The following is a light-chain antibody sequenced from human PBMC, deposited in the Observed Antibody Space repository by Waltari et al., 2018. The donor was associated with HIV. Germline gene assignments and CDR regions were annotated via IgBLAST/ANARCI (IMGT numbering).Light chain of an antibody. J-gene: IGLJ2*01. CDR1: SNNVGNQG. V-gene: IGLV10-54*04. Sequence: QAGLTQPPSVSKGLRQTATLTCTGNSNNVGNQGAAWLQQHQGHPPKLLSYSNNNRPAWISERFSASSSGNPASLPITGRQPEDDADYYGSAWDSILSAVVFGGGTKLTVL. CDR2: SNN. CDR3: SAWDSILSAVV.